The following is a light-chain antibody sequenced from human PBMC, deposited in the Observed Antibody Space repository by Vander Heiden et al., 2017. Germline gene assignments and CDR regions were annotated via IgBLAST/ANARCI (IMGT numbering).Light chain of an antibody. V-gene: IGKV1-39*01. Sequence: DFQMTQSPSSLSASVGDRVTITCRASQSISDYLNWYQQKPGKAPKLLIYAASSLQSGVPSRFSGSGSGTDFTLTISSLQPEDFATYYCQQSYSTPYTFGQGTKMEIK. CDR3: QQSYSTPYT. CDR1: QSISDY. J-gene: IGKJ2*01. CDR2: AAS.